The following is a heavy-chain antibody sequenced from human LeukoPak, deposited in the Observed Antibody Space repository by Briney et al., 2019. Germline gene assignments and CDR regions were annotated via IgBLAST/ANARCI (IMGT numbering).Heavy chain of an antibody. Sequence: SETLSLTCTVSGGSISSSSYYWGWIRQPPGKGLEWIGSIYYSGSTYYNPSLKSRVTISVDTSKNQFSLKLSPVPAADTAVYYCARVMGGSYGRNWFDPWGQGTLVTVSS. J-gene: IGHJ5*02. CDR1: GGSISSSSYY. D-gene: IGHD1-26*01. CDR2: IYYSGST. CDR3: ARVMGGSYGRNWFDP. V-gene: IGHV4-39*07.